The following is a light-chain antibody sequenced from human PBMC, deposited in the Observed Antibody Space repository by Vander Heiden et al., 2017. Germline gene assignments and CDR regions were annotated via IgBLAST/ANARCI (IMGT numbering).Light chain of an antibody. J-gene: IGKJ1*01. CDR2: GAS. CDR3: QQYGSSPWT. Sequence: EIVLTQSPGTLSLSPGERATLSCRASQSVSSSYLAWYQQKPGQAPGLLIYGASSRATGIPDGLSGSGSGTDFTLTISRLEPEDCAVYYCQQYGSSPWTFGQGTKVEIK. V-gene: IGKV3-20*01. CDR1: QSVSSSY.